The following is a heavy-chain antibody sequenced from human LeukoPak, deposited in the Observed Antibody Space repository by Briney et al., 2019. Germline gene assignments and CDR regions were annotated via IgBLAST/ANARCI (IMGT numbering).Heavy chain of an antibody. CDR3: ARDGGGYCSGGSCYFPAPFDY. D-gene: IGHD2-15*01. CDR2: IWYDGSNK. V-gene: IGHV3-33*01. CDR1: GFTFSSYG. J-gene: IGHJ4*02. Sequence: PGRSLRLSCAAYGFTFSSYGMHWDRQAPGKGLEWVAAIWYDGSNKYYADSVKGRFTISRDNSKNTLYLQMNCLRAEDTAVYYCARDGGGYCSGGSCYFPAPFDYWGQGTLVTVSS.